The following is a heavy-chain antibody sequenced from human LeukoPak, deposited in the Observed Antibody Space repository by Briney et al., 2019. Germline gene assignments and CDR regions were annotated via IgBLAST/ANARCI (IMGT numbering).Heavy chain of an antibody. V-gene: IGHV1-46*01. D-gene: IGHD3-3*01. CDR2: SYPDAGTT. CDR3: VREFVGGTFDY. J-gene: IGHJ4*02. Sequence: GASLKASCKASGYTFTTYYIHWMRQTPGQGFEWMGVSYPDAGTTDHGPRFRDRFVMTADTATSTVYMELRSLTSKATGVYYCVREFVGGTFDYWGQGALITVSA. CDR1: GYTFTTYY.